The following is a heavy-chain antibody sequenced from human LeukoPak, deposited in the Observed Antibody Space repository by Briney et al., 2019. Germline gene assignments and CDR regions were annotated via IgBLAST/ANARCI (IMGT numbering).Heavy chain of an antibody. Sequence: ASVKVSCKASGYTFTSYDINWVRQATGQGPEWMGWMNPDSGNTGYAQNFQGRVTMTSNTSISTAYMELSSLRSEDTAVYYCARGSFRGYCSSTSCYTVNYWGQGTLVTVSS. CDR3: ARGSFRGYCSSTSCYTVNY. CDR2: MNPDSGNT. V-gene: IGHV1-8*01. D-gene: IGHD2-2*02. CDR1: GYTFTSYD. J-gene: IGHJ4*02.